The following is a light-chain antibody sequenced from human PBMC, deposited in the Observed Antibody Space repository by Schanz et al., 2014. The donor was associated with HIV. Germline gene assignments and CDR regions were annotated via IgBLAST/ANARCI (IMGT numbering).Light chain of an antibody. Sequence: QSALTQPASVSGSPGQSITISCTGTDTDIGGHDYVSWYQQFPDRAPKLLIYEVSKRPSGVPDRFSGSKSGNTASLTVSGLQAEDEADYYCSSYTSSSTYVFGTGTKLTVL. J-gene: IGLJ1*01. CDR3: SSYTSSSTYV. CDR2: EVS. CDR1: DTDIGGHDY. V-gene: IGLV2-14*01.